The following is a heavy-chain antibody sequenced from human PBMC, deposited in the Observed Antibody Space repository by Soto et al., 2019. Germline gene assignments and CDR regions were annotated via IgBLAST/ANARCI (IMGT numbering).Heavy chain of an antibody. CDR2: ISGSNNNT. J-gene: IGHJ4*01. CDR1: GFTFSSYA. D-gene: IGHD2-21*02. CDR3: ARDDFEDF. Sequence: EVQLLESGGGLVQPGGSLRLSCAASGFTFSSYAMTWVRQAPGKGLDWVSVISGSNNNTYYADSVKGRFTISRDNSKNTVYLQMNSLRAEDTAVYYCARDDFEDFWGPGTLVTVSS. V-gene: IGHV3-23*01.